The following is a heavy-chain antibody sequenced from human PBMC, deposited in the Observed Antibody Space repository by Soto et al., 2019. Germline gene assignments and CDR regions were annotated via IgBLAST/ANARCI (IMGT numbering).Heavy chain of an antibody. CDR3: ARGLNYYASGRPPYGMDV. D-gene: IGHD3-10*01. CDR1: GDSVSSNSAA. Sequence: SQTLSLTCAISGDSVSSNSAAWNWIRQSPSRGLEWLGRTYYRSKWYNDYAISVENRITINPDPSKNQFSLQLNSVTPEDTAIYYCARGLNYYASGRPPYGMDVWGQGTTVTVSS. J-gene: IGHJ6*02. V-gene: IGHV6-1*01. CDR2: TYYRSKWYN.